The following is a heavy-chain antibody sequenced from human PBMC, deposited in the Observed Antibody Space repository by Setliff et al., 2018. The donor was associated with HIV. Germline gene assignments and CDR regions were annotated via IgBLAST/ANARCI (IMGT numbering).Heavy chain of an antibody. J-gene: IGHJ4*02. D-gene: IGHD3-9*01. CDR2: VHPSGSI. Sequence: SETLSLTCAVSGVSFSGDYWSWVRQPPGKGLEWIAEVHPSGSINYNSSLKSRVAISVDTSNNQFSLTMTSVTAADTAVYYCARGRDWAKTGDFWGQGALVTRLL. CDR1: GVSFSGDY. CDR3: ARGRDWAKTGDF. V-gene: IGHV4-34*01.